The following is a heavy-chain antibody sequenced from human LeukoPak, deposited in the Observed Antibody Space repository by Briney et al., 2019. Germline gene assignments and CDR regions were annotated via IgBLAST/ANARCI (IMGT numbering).Heavy chain of an antibody. D-gene: IGHD2-2*01. CDR3: AKGGYQLLLHYYYYGMDV. J-gene: IGHJ6*02. CDR1: GFTFSSYA. V-gene: IGHV3-23*01. Sequence: GGSLRLSCAASGFTFSSYAMSWVRQAPGKGLEWVSAISGSGGSTYYADSVKGRFTISRDNSKNTLYLQMNSLRAEDTAVYYCAKGGYQLLLHYYYYGMDVWAKGPRSPSP. CDR2: ISGSGGST.